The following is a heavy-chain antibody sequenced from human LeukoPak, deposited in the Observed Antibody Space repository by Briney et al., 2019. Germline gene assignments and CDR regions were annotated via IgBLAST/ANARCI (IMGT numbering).Heavy chain of an antibody. J-gene: IGHJ6*03. Sequence: SETLSLTCTVSGGSISRHYWTWIRQPPGKELEWIGYISDSGSTSYNPSLKSRVSISIATPRNQFYLELSSVTAADTAVYYCARSSRDFSSGYVGGYYYMDVWGKGTSVTVSS. CDR1: GGSISRHY. D-gene: IGHD3-3*01. CDR3: ARSSRDFSSGYVGGYYYMDV. CDR2: ISDSGST. V-gene: IGHV4-59*11.